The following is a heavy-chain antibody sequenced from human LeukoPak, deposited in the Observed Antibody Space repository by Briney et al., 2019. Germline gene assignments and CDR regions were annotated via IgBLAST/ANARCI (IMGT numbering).Heavy chain of an antibody. J-gene: IGHJ4*02. D-gene: IGHD3-9*01. CDR3: ARGGYDILTGYYSI. CDR2: IIPIFGTA. V-gene: IGHV1-69*13. Sequence: SVKIFCKASGGTFSSYAISWVRQPPGQELEWRGGIIPIFGTANYSQKFQRRVTITADESTSTAYMELSSLRSEDTAVYYCARGGYDILTGYYSIWGQGTLVSVCS. CDR1: GGTFSSYA.